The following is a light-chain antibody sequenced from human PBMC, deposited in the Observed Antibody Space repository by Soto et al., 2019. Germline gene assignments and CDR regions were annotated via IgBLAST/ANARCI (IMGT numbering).Light chain of an antibody. V-gene: IGKV3-15*01. CDR1: QSIETP. CDR2: GAS. J-gene: IGKJ2*01. CDR3: QQYFHWPPYT. Sequence: EIVLTQSPATVSVSPGERATLSCRASQSIETPLAWYQPRPCQAPRLLIFGASNRATGIPARVSGSGSGTDFTLTILSLQSEDSAVYYCQQYFHWPPYTFGQGTKLEIQ.